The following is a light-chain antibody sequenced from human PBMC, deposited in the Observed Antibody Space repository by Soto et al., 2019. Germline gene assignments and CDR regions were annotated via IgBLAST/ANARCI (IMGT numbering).Light chain of an antibody. J-gene: IGLJ2*01. CDR2: DVS. CDR3: SSYAGSYTLV. Sequence: QSALTQPRSVSGSPGQSVTISCTGTSNDVGGYNFVSWYQQHPGKVPKLFIYDVSRRPSRVPDRFSGSKSGNTASLTISGLQAEYEADYYCSSYAGSYTLVFGGGTQLTVL. CDR1: SNDVGGYNF. V-gene: IGLV2-11*01.